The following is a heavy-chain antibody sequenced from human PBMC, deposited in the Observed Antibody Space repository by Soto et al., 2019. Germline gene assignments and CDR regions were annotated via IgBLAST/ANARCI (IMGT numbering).Heavy chain of an antibody. J-gene: IGHJ4*02. CDR3: ARSYGDKQPDY. Sequence: SVKRSWKRSGGTFSSDAISWVRQASGQGIEWMGGIIPIFGIANYAQKFQGRVTITADESTSTAYMELSSLRFEDTAVDYGARSYGDKQPDYWGQGTLVTVSS. CDR2: IIPIFGIA. V-gene: IGHV1-69*01. CDR1: GGTFSSDA. D-gene: IGHD4-17*01.